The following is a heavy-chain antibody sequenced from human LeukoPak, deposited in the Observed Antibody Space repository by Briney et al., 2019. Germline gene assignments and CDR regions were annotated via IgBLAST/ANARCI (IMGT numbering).Heavy chain of an antibody. V-gene: IGHV4-59*01. D-gene: IGHD6-19*01. CDR2: IHSSGRT. J-gene: IGHJ4*02. CDR1: GGSINNFY. CDR3: ARASGWYGYFDY. Sequence: SETLSLTCTVSGGSINNFYWSWIRPSPGKRLEWIGYIHSSGRTNCNPSLKRRVTVSVDTYKNQFSLSLSSVTAADTAMYYCARASGWYGYFDYWGQGTLVTVSS.